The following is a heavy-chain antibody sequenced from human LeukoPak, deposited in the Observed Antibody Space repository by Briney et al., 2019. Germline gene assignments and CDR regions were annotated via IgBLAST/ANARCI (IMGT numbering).Heavy chain of an antibody. CDR3: AKDLPTVSTMIDPNAFDI. D-gene: IGHD3-22*01. Sequence: GGSLRLSCAASGFTFDDYAIHWVRQAPGKGLEWVSGISWNSGSIGYADSVKGRFTISRDNAKNSLYLQMNSLRAEDTALYYCAKDLPTVSTMIDPNAFDIWGQGTMVTVSS. J-gene: IGHJ3*02. CDR1: GFTFDDYA. CDR2: ISWNSGSI. V-gene: IGHV3-9*01.